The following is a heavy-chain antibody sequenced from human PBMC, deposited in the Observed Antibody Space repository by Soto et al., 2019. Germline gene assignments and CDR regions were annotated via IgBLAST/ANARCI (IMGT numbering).Heavy chain of an antibody. CDR1: GFTFSSYA. V-gene: IGHV3-30-3*01. D-gene: IGHD3-22*01. CDR2: ISYDGSNK. J-gene: IGHJ3*02. CDR3: ARELPMIGAFDI. Sequence: SLRLSCAASGFTFSSYAMHWVRQAPGKGLEWVAVISYDGSNKYYADSVKGRFTISRDNSKNTLYLQMNSPRAEDTAVYYCARELPMIGAFDIWGQGTMVTVSS.